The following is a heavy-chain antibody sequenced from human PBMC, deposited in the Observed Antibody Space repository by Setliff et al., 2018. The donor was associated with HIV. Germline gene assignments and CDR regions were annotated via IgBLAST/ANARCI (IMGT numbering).Heavy chain of an antibody. CDR2: INYSGYT. V-gene: IGHV4-39*01. CDR1: GGSMSSDSYY. CDR3: ARSTYYYGSGKGSGWFDP. Sequence: VSGGSMSSDSYYWGWIRQPPGKGLEWIGSINYSGYTYHSPSLKTRVTMSVDTSKNQFSLKLSSVTAADTAVYYCARSTYYYGSGKGSGWFDPWGQGTLVTVSS. D-gene: IGHD3-10*01. J-gene: IGHJ5*02.